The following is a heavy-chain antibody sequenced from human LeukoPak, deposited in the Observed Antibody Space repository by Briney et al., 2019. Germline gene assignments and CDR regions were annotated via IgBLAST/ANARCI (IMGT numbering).Heavy chain of an antibody. CDR3: ARDFSSSWYDY. J-gene: IGHJ4*02. CDR1: GVYISSYY. V-gene: IGHV4-59*12. Sequence: SETLSLTCTVSGVYISSYYWSWIRRPPGKGLEWIGYIYYSGSTNYNPSLKSRVTISVDTTKNQFSLKLSSVTAADTAVYYCARDFSSSWYDYWGQGTLVTVSS. D-gene: IGHD6-13*01. CDR2: IYYSGST.